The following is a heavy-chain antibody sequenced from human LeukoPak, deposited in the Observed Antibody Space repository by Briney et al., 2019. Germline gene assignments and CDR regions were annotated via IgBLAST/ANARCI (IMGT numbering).Heavy chain of an antibody. CDR1: GGTFSSYA. J-gene: IGHJ4*02. CDR3: ARDPPQYSSGWSPDFDY. D-gene: IGHD6-19*01. V-gene: IGHV1-69*04. CDR2: IIPILGIA. Sequence: GASVKVSCKASGGTFSSYAISWVRQAPGQGLEWMGRIIPILGIANYAQKFQGRVTITADKSTSAAYMELSSLRSEDTAVYYCARDPPQYSSGWSPDFDYWGQGTLVTVSS.